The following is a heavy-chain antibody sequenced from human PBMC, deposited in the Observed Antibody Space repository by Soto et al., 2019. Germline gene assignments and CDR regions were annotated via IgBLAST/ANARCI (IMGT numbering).Heavy chain of an antibody. CDR3: TRYYYESSGYYVY. J-gene: IGHJ4*02. CDR1: GFNFCNYA. Sequence: GSLRLSCTGSGFNFCNYALSWFRQSPGKGPEWVGFIRSEAYGGTTDYAASVKGRFIISRDDSKSIAYLEINSLQTDDTAVYYCTRYYYESSGYYVYWGQGTLVTVSS. V-gene: IGHV3-49*03. CDR2: IRSEAYGGTT. D-gene: IGHD3-22*01.